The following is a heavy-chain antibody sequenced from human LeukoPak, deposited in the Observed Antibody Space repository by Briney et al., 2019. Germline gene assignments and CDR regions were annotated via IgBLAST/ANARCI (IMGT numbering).Heavy chain of an antibody. D-gene: IGHD5-18*01. V-gene: IGHV3-7*01. Sequence: GGSLRLSCAASGFTFSSYWMSWVRQAPGKGLEWVANIKQDGSEKYYVDSVKGRFTISRDNAKNSLYLQMNSLRAEDTAVYYCARDLGGYSYGSHFDYWGQGTLVTVSS. CDR1: GFTFSSYW. J-gene: IGHJ4*02. CDR2: IKQDGSEK. CDR3: ARDLGGYSYGSHFDY.